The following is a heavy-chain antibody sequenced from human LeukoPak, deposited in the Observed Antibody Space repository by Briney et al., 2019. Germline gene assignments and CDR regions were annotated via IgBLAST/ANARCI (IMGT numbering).Heavy chain of an antibody. CDR3: AKGTLGSCSGVTCYDFDN. Sequence: GGSLRLSCAGSGWMHWVRQAPGKGLEWVSGINDLGTATYYADSVKGRITISRDNSRNTLYLQMNSLRAEDTALYYCAKGTLGSCSGVTCYDFDNWGQGTLVTVSS. D-gene: IGHD2-8*02. J-gene: IGHJ4*02. V-gene: IGHV3-23*01. CDR2: INDLGTAT. CDR1: GW.